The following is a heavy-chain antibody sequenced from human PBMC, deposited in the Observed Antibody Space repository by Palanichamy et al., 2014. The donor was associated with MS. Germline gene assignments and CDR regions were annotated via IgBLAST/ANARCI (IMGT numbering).Heavy chain of an antibody. CDR1: ITFSNYW. Sequence: EVQLVESGGGLGPAWGVPETLLCSLWITFSNYWMSWVRQAPGKGMEWVANIKPDGSAEYYVDSLKGRFTISRDNAKNSLYLQMNSLRAEDTAVYYCARDSSYIDYWGQGTLVTVSS. CDR3: ARDSSYIDY. V-gene: IGHV3-7*01. J-gene: IGHJ4*02. CDR2: IKPDGSAE.